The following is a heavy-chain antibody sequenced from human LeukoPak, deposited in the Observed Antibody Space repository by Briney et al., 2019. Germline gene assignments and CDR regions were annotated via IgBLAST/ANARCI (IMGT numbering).Heavy chain of an antibody. CDR1: GYSINNDYY. CDR2: VSPRGST. CDR3: ARQVAVAGKAGFDF. Sequence: SETLSLTCAVSGYSINNDYYWVWIRQPPGEGLEWIGSVSPRGSTFYNASLQSRASISVDTSKNQFSLKLSSVTAADTAVYYCARQVAVAGKAGFDFWGQGTLVTVSS. D-gene: IGHD6-19*01. V-gene: IGHV4-38-2*01. J-gene: IGHJ4*02.